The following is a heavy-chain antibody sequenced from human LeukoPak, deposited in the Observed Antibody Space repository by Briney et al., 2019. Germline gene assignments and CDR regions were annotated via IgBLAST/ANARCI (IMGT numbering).Heavy chain of an antibody. V-gene: IGHV3-7*03. D-gene: IGHD2-21*02. CDR1: GSTFGSYW. CDR2: IKQDGSEK. Sequence: PGGSLRLSCAASGSTFGSYWMSWVRQAPGKGLGGVANIKQDGSEKYYVDSVKGRFTISRDSAKNSLYLQMNSLRAEDTAVYYCAKRGLGDREAFDIWGQGTMVTVSS. CDR3: AKRGLGDREAFDI. J-gene: IGHJ3*02.